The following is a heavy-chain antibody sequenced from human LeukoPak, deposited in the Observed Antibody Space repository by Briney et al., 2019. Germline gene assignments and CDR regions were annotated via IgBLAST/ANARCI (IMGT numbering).Heavy chain of an antibody. V-gene: IGHV3-23*01. D-gene: IGHD6-19*01. Sequence: GRSLRLSCAASGFTFDDYAMHWVRQAPGKGLEWVSAISGSGGSTYYADSVKGRFTISRDNSKNTLYLQMNSLRAEDTAVYYCAKDRGPYSSGWYGHNWFDPWGQGTLVTVSS. CDR3: AKDRGPYSSGWYGHNWFDP. CDR1: GFTFDDYA. J-gene: IGHJ5*02. CDR2: ISGSGGST.